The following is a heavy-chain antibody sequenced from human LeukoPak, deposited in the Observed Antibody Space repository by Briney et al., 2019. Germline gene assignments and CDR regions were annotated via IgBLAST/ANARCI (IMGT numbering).Heavy chain of an antibody. V-gene: IGHV5-51*01. J-gene: IGHJ4*02. Sequence: GESLKISCKGSGYSFTSYWIGWVRQMPGKGLEWMGIIFPGDSDTRYSPSFQGQVTISADKSISTAYLQWSSLKASDTAVYYCARHRSREYFDYWGQGTLVTVSS. CDR3: ARHRSREYFDY. CDR1: GYSFTSYW. CDR2: IFPGDSDT.